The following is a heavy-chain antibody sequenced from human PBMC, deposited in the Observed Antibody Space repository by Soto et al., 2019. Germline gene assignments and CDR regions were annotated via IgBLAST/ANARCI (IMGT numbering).Heavy chain of an antibody. J-gene: IGHJ4*02. CDR1: GFTFSSYA. CDR2: ISGSGGST. Sequence: GGSLRLSCAASGFTFSSYAMSWVRQAPGKGLEWVSAISGSGGSTYYADSVKGRFTISRDNSKNTLYLQMNSLRAEDTAVYYCAKYLTMIVVAELDYWGRGTLVTVSS. V-gene: IGHV3-23*01. D-gene: IGHD3-22*01. CDR3: AKYLTMIVVAELDY.